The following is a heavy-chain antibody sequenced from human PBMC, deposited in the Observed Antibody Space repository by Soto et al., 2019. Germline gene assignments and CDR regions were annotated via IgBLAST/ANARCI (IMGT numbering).Heavy chain of an antibody. Sequence: QLQLQESGPGLVKPSETLSLICTVSGGSISSSTYYWGWIRQTPVKGLEWIGSIYYSGSTYYNPSLESRVTISTDASTSNLSLKLTSVPAADTALYYCARIREKWLVPFDYWGQGTLVTVSS. CDR3: ARIREKWLVPFDY. CDR1: GGSISSSTYY. J-gene: IGHJ4*02. CDR2: IYYSGST. V-gene: IGHV4-39*02. D-gene: IGHD6-19*01.